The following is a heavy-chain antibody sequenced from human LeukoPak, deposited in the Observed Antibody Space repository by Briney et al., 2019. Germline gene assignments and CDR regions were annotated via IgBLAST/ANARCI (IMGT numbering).Heavy chain of an antibody. J-gene: IGHJ4*02. CDR3: ARDYKYAFDN. Sequence: GGSRRPSWAAAGFTFSDYSMGWDRQAAGNGLEWISSIGIDSGNTNYADSVKGRFTTSGDKAKNSLYLQMNSLRVEDTAVYYCARDYKYAFDNWGQGTLVTVFS. CDR2: IGIDSGNT. CDR1: GFTFSDYS. V-gene: IGHV3-11*06. D-gene: IGHD5-24*01.